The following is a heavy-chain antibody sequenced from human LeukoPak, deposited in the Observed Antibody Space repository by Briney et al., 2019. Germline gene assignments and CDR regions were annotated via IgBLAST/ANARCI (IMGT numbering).Heavy chain of an antibody. CDR2: ISYDGSNK. V-gene: IGHV3-30-3*01. D-gene: IGHD6-13*01. J-gene: IGHJ4*02. CDR1: GFTFSSYA. CDR3: ARDRSPDGAADLDY. Sequence: GGSLRLSCAASGFTFSSYAMHWVRQAPGKGLEWVAVISYDGSNKYYADSVKGRFTISRDNSKNTLYLQMNSLRAEDTAVYYCARDRSPDGAADLDYWGQGTLVTVSS.